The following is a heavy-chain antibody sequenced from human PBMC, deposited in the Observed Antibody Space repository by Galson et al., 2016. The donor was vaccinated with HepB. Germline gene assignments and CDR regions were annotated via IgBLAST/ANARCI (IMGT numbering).Heavy chain of an antibody. D-gene: IGHD3-10*01. V-gene: IGHV4-31*03. J-gene: IGHJ5*02. CDR3: SRGPPDSLDSGSFDSGWFDP. CDR2: ISYTGIT. CDR1: GGAINSAYH. Sequence: TLSLTCSLSGGAINSAYHWSWIRQPPGKGLEWIGYISYTGITNYKSSLKSRVTMSIDTSKNQFSLKLTAVTAADMAVYYCSRGPPDSLDSGSFDSGWFDPWGQGTLVTVSS.